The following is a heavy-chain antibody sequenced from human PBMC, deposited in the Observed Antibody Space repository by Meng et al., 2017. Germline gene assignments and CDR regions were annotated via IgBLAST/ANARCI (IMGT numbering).Heavy chain of an antibody. V-gene: IGHV4-34*01. J-gene: IGHJ4*02. CDR3: DRSSSRRPHDY. CDR2: INHSGST. Sequence: QGPRPQWGAGLLKPSETLSLPWAVYGGSFSGYYWSWIRQPPGKGLEWIGEINHSGSTNYNPSLKSRVTISVDTSKNQFSLKLSSVTAADTAVYYCDRSSSRRPHDYWGQGTLVTVSS. CDR1: GGSFSGYY. D-gene: IGHD6-13*01.